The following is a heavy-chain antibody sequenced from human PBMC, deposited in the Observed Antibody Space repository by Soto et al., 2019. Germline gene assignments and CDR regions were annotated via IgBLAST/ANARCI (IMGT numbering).Heavy chain of an antibody. J-gene: IGHJ4*02. CDR2: ISAYNGNT. CDR1: GYTFTSYG. Sequence: QVQLVQSGAEVKKPGASVKVSCKASGYTFTSYGISWVRQAPGQGLEWMGWISAYNGNTNYAQRLQDRVTMTTATSTRTAYMELRSLRSVDPAVYYCARGTYIGYSRGWYRDQTQDYWGQGTLVTVSS. CDR3: ARGTYIGYSRGWYRDQTQDY. V-gene: IGHV1-18*01. D-gene: IGHD6-19*01.